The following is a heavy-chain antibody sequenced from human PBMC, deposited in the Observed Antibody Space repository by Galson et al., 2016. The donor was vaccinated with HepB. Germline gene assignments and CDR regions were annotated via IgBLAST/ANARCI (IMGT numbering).Heavy chain of an antibody. CDR3: ARGSYYGSGSYGIYFDY. CDR2: IKRDGTEK. CDR1: GFTFNNYW. V-gene: IGHV3-7*04. D-gene: IGHD3-10*01. Sequence: SLRLSCAASGFTFNNYWMSWVRQAPGKGLEWVANIKRDGTEKYYLDSVEGRFTVSRDNAKNSLSLQMDSLRAEDTAVYYFARGSYYGSGSYGIYFDYWGQGTLVTVSS. J-gene: IGHJ4*02.